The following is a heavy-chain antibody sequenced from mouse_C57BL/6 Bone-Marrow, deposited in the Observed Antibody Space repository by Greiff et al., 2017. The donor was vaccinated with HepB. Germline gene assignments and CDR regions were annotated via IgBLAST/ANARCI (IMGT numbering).Heavy chain of an antibody. D-gene: IGHD5-1*01. Sequence: EVQVVESGPGLVKPSQSLSLTCSVTGYSITSGYYWYWIRQFPGNKLEWMGYISYDGSNNYNPSLKNRISITRDTSKNQFFLKLNSVTTEDTATYYCAREKLYLYAMDYWGQGTAVTVSS. CDR3: AREKLYLYAMDY. CDR2: ISYDGSN. J-gene: IGHJ4*01. V-gene: IGHV3-6*01. CDR1: GYSITSGYY.